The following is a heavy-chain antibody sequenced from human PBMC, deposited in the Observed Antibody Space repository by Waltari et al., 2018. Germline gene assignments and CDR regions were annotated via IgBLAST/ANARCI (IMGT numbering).Heavy chain of an antibody. CDR3: ARGHRGSRPL. D-gene: IGHD3-10*01. CDR1: GFPGSSDS. J-gene: IGHJ4*02. CDR2: IYSGGSA. Sequence: EVRLVESGGDLVQPGGSLRLSCAASGFPGSSDSMNWLRQAPGKGLGWVSVIYSGGSANYTDSVKGRFIVSRDNSRNTLYLQMNGLRADDTAIYYCARGHRGSRPLWGQGTLVTVSS. V-gene: IGHV3-53*01.